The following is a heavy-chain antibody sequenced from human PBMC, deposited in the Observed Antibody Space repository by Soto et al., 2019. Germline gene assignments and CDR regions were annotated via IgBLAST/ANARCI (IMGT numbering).Heavy chain of an antibody. Sequence: QFPLVQSGAEVKKPGASVKVSCKASGYTSTAYPMHWVRQAPGQRLEWMGWINVANGDTGYSQKFRGRVTVTRDTSASTLYMELSRLTAEDTAVYCCARKDNYGAGISYFDHWGQGTLVTGSS. D-gene: IGHD3-10*01. CDR2: INVANGDT. V-gene: IGHV1-3*01. J-gene: IGHJ4*02. CDR1: GYTSTAYP. CDR3: ARKDNYGAGISYFDH.